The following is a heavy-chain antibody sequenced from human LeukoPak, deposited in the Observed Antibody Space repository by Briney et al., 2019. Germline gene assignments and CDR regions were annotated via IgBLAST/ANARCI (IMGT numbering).Heavy chain of an antibody. D-gene: IGHD6-19*01. J-gene: IGHJ4*02. CDR1: GFTFINYA. Sequence: GGSLRLSCAASGFTFINYAMSWVRQVPGRGLEWVSTITGRGDSTYVADSVKGRVTISRDNSKNSLFLQMNSVRAGDTAVYYCVKGPRPDITVAHTAEKWGQGTLVTVSS. V-gene: IGHV3-23*01. CDR3: VKGPRPDITVAHTAEK. CDR2: ITGRGDST.